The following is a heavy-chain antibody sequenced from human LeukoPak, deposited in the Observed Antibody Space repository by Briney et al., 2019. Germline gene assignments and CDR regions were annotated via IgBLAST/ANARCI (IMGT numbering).Heavy chain of an antibody. CDR3: ARGGDYGDLRYFDY. CDR1: ARSISNYY. V-gene: IGHV4-59*01. J-gene: IGHJ4*02. D-gene: IGHD4-17*01. CDR2: IYYRGST. Sequence: SETLSLTCIVSARSISNYYWGWIRQPQGKGLEGIGYIYYRGSTNNNPSLKSRVCISVDTSKNQFSLRLNSATAADTAVYYCARGGDYGDLRYFDYGGQGTVVTVSS.